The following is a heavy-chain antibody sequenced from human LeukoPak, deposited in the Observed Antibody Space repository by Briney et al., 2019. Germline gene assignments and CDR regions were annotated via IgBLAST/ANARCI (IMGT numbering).Heavy chain of an antibody. Sequence: ASVKVSCKASGYTFTSYYMHWVRQAPGQGLEWMGIINPSGGSTSYAQKFQGRVTMTRDTSTSTVYMELSSLRSEDTAVYYCARVRSHYDSSGNFDYWGQGTLVTVSS. CDR3: ARVRSHYDSSGNFDY. D-gene: IGHD3-22*01. CDR2: INPSGGST. CDR1: GYTFTSYY. J-gene: IGHJ4*02. V-gene: IGHV1-46*01.